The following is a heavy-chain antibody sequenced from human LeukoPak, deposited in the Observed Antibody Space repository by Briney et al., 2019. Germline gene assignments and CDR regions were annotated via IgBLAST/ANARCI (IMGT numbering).Heavy chain of an antibody. V-gene: IGHV1-2*06. D-gene: IGHD2-2*01. CDR1: GYTFSDYY. CDR3: ARQLETTSWFDY. Sequence: ASVNVSCKASGYTFSDYYLHWVRLAPGQGREWMGRISPISGGTDYAQKLQGKVTMTRDASISTVYMDLNRLRSDDTAIYYCARQLETTSWFDYWGQGTLVIVSS. J-gene: IGHJ4*02. CDR2: ISPISGGT.